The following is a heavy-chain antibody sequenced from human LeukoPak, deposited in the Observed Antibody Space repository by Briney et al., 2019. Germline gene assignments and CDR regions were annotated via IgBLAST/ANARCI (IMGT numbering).Heavy chain of an antibody. CDR2: MRRKTYGGTT. D-gene: IGHD2-15*01. CDR1: GFTFGEYA. CDR3: TRVATRIVVVPAAKGFDP. Sequence: GGSLRLSCTASGFTFGEYAMSWFRQAPGKGLEWVGFMRRKTYGGTTEYAASVKGRFTISRDDSDTIAYLQMNSLKIEDTAVYYCTRVATRIVVVPAAKGFDPWGQGTLVTVSS. J-gene: IGHJ5*02. V-gene: IGHV3-49*03.